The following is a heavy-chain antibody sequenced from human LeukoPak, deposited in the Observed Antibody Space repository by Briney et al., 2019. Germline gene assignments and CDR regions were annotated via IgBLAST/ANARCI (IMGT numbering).Heavy chain of an antibody. D-gene: IGHD4-23*01. J-gene: IGHJ4*02. V-gene: IGHV1-69*02. CDR1: GGTFSSYT. Sequence: SVKVSCKASGGTFSSYTISWVRQAPGQGLEWMGRIIPILGIANYAQKFQGRVTITADKSTSTAYMELSSLRSGDTAVYYCARIDYGGNSGTAYWGQGTLVTVSS. CDR3: ARIDYGGNSGTAY. CDR2: IIPILGIA.